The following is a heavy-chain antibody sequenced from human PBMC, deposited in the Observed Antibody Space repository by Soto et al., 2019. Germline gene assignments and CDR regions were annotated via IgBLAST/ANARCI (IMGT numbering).Heavy chain of an antibody. CDR3: ARRWGRSFDF. Sequence: QVQLQESGPGLVKPSETLSLTCTVSGGSISNHYWSWFRQPPGKGLEWIGYIYYSGSTNYNPSLKSRVTISVDTSKNQFSLKLSSVTAADTAVYYCARRWGRSFDFWGQGTLVTVSS. V-gene: IGHV4-59*08. J-gene: IGHJ4*02. CDR1: GGSISNHY. D-gene: IGHD3-16*01. CDR2: IYYSGST.